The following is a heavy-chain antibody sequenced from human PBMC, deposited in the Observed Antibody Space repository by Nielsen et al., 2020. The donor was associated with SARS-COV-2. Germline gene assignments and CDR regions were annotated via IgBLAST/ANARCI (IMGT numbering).Heavy chain of an antibody. CDR2: ISNDGNYK. J-gene: IGHJ6*02. D-gene: IGHD2-2*01. CDR3: ARDQLGYCSSTSCYGSGMDV. Sequence: GGSLRLSCAASGFTFSSYAIHWVRQAPGKGLEWVAVISNDGNYKYYADSVKGRFTISRDNSKNTLYLQMNSLRAEDTAIYFCARDQLGYCSSTSCYGSGMDVWGHGTTVTVSS. CDR1: GFTFSSYA. V-gene: IGHV3-30*04.